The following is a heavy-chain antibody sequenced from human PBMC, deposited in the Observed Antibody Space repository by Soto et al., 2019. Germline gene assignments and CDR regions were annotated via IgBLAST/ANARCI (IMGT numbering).Heavy chain of an antibody. CDR2: ISGSGGTT. CDR3: AKTPRQWLVYFDY. J-gene: IGHJ4*02. D-gene: IGHD6-19*01. Sequence: GGALRHSFAGSGFTFSRYAISWGRPAPGKGLEWVSGISGSGGTTYYADSVKGRFTISRDNSKDTLHLQMNSLRAEDTAVYYCAKTPRQWLVYFDYWGQGALVTVSS. V-gene: IGHV3-23*01. CDR1: GFTFSRYA.